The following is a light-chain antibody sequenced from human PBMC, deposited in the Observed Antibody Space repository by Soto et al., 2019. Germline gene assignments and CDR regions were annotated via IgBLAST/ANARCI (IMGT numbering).Light chain of an antibody. V-gene: IGKV1-5*01. CDR3: QQYNGYWT. CDR2: DAS. Sequence: DIQMTQSPSTLSASVGDRVTITCRASQGVGTWLAWYQQKPGKPPTLLIYDASNLESGVPSRFSGSGSGAEFTLTISSLQPEDFATYVCQQYNGYWTFGQGTKVEIK. CDR1: QGVGTW. J-gene: IGKJ1*01.